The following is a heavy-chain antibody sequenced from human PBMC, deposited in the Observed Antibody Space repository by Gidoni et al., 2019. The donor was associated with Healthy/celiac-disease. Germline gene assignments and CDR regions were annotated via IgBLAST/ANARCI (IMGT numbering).Heavy chain of an antibody. Sequence: QVQLQESGPGLVKPSQTLSLTCTVPGGPISRGGYYWTWIRQHPGKGLEWIGYIYYSGSTYYNPSLKSRVTISVDTSKNQFSLKLSSVTAADTAVYYCASTGTVTTEPSLGYYYGMDVWGQGTTVTVSS. D-gene: IGHD4-17*01. V-gene: IGHV4-31*03. CDR1: GGPISRGGYY. J-gene: IGHJ6*02. CDR3: ASTGTVTTEPSLGYYYGMDV. CDR2: IYYSGST.